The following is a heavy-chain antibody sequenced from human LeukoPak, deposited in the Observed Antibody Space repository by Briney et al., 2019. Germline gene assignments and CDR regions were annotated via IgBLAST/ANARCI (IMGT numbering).Heavy chain of an antibody. Sequence: NPSETLSLTCNVSGGSISSYYWNWIRQPPGKGLEWIGYIYYSGSTNYNPSLKSRVTISVDTSKNQFSLKLSSVTAADTAVYYCAGVRYGDHQGYDAFDIWGQGTMVTVSS. CDR3: AGVRYGDHQGYDAFDI. V-gene: IGHV4-59*01. J-gene: IGHJ3*02. D-gene: IGHD4-17*01. CDR2: IYYSGST. CDR1: GGSISSYY.